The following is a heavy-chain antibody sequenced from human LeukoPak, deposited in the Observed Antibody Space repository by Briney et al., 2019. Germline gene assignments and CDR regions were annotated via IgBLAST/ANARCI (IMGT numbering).Heavy chain of an antibody. CDR3: ARSAEKYYDYVWGSYRETHNWFDP. CDR1: GGTFSSYA. J-gene: IGHJ5*02. CDR2: IIPIFGTA. Sequence: SVKVSCKASGGTFSSYAISWVRQAPGQGLEWMGEIIPIFGTANYAQKFQGRVTITADESTSTAYMELSSLRSEDTAVYYCARSAEKYYDYVWGSYRETHNWFDPWGQGTLVTVSS. D-gene: IGHD3-16*02. V-gene: IGHV1-69*13.